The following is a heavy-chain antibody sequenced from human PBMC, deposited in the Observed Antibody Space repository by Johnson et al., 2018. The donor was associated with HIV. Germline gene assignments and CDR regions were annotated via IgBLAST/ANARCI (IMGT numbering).Heavy chain of an antibody. D-gene: IGHD6-13*01. J-gene: IGHJ3*02. CDR1: GFAFSSYA. CDR3: AKGRYSSSWYLAGAFDI. Sequence: VQLVESGGGLVQPGGSLRLSCAASGFAFSSYAMTWVRQAPGKGLEWVSAISGSGGSTYYADSVKGQFTISRDNSKNTLYLQMNSLRAEDTAIYYCAKGRYSSSWYLAGAFDIWGQGTMVTVSS. CDR2: ISGSGGST. V-gene: IGHV3-23*04.